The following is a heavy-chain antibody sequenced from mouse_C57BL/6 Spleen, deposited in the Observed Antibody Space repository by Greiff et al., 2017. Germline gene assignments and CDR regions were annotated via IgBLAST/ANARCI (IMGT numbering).Heavy chain of an antibody. V-gene: IGHV1-64*01. CDR3: ARGFITTVDWYFDV. D-gene: IGHD1-1*01. CDR2: IHPNSGST. CDR1: GYTFTSYW. Sequence: VQLQESGAELVKPGASVKLSCKASGYTFTSYWMHWVKQRPGQGLEWIGMIHPNSGSTNYNEKFKSKATLTVDKSSSTAYMQLSSLTSEDSAVYYCARGFITTVDWYFDVWGTGTTVTVSS. J-gene: IGHJ1*03.